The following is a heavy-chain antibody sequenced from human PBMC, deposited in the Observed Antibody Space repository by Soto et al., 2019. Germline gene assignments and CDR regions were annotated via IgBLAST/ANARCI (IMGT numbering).Heavy chain of an antibody. V-gene: IGHV1-18*01. Sequence: ASVKVSCKASGYTFTSYGISWVRQAPGQGLEWMGWISAYNGNTNYAQKFQGRVTITADESTSTAYMELSSLRSEDTAVYYCARLQQQLDGDVYWGQGTLVTVSS. CDR1: GYTFTSYG. D-gene: IGHD6-13*01. CDR3: ARLQQQLDGDVY. J-gene: IGHJ4*02. CDR2: ISAYNGNT.